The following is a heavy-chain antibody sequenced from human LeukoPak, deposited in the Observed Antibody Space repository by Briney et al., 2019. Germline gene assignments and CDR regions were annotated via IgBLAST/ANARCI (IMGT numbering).Heavy chain of an antibody. CDR2: IYHSGST. CDR3: ARAQRGCSANSCYLDP. Sequence: SGTLSLTCAVSGGSISSSNWWSWVRQPPGKGLEWIGEIYHSGSTNYNPSLKSRVTISVDKSKNQFSLKLSPVTAADSAVYYCARAQRGCSANSCYLDPWGPGILVTVSS. CDR1: GGSISSSNW. D-gene: IGHD2-15*01. V-gene: IGHV4-4*02. J-gene: IGHJ5*02.